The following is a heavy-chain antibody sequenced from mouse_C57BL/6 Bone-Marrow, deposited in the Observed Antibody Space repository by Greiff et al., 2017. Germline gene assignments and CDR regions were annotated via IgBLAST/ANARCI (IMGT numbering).Heavy chain of an antibody. CDR3: TTVYCSYYYAIDY. J-gene: IGHJ4*01. CDR2: IVPENGDT. V-gene: IGHV14-4*01. Sequence: EVQLQQSGAELVRPGASVKLSCTASGFNIKDDYMHWVKQRPEQGLEWIGWIVPENGDTEYASKFQGKATITADTSSNTAYLQLSSLTSEDTAVYYCTTVYCSYYYAIDYWGQGTSVTVSS. CDR1: GFNIKDDY. D-gene: IGHD1-2*01.